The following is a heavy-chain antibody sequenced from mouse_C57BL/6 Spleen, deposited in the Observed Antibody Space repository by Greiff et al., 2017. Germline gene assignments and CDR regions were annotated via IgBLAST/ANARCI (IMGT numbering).Heavy chain of an antibody. CDR3: AIYYGNFDY. Sequence: EVHLVESGPGLVKPSQSLSLTCSVTGYSITSGYYWNWIRQFPGNKLEWMGYISYDGSNNYNPSLKNRISITRDTSKNQFFLKLNSVTTEDTATYYCAIYYGNFDYWGQGTTLTVSS. CDR2: ISYDGSN. V-gene: IGHV3-6*01. CDR1: GYSITSGYY. D-gene: IGHD2-1*01. J-gene: IGHJ2*01.